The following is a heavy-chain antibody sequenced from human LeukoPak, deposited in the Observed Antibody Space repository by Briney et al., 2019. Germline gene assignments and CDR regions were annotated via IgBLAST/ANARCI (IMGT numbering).Heavy chain of an antibody. J-gene: IGHJ5*02. V-gene: IGHV4-59*08. CDR3: ATTYYDFWSGFSWFDP. D-gene: IGHD3-3*01. Sequence: SETLSLTCTVSGGSISSYYWSWIRQPPGKGLEWIGCIHNSGTTKYNPSLKSRVTISVDTSKNQFSLKLSSVTAADTAVYYCATTYYDFWSGFSWFDPWGQGTLVTVSS. CDR2: IHNSGTT. CDR1: GGSISSYY.